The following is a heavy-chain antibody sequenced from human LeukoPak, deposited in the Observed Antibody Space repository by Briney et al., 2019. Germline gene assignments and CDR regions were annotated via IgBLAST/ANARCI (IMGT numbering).Heavy chain of an antibody. J-gene: IGHJ6*02. V-gene: IGHV4-39*01. Sequence: PSETLSLTCTVSGGSISSSSYYWGWIRQPPGKGLEWIGSIYYSESTYYNPSLKSRVTISVDTSKNQFSLKLSSVTAADTAVYYCASTRYCSGGSCYPLYYYYYGMDVWGQGTTVTVSS. CDR2: IYYSEST. CDR1: GGSISSSSYY. CDR3: ASTRYCSGGSCYPLYYYYYGMDV. D-gene: IGHD2-15*01.